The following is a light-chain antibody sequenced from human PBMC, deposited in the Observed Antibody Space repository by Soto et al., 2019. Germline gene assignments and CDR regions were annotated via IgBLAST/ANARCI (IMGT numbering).Light chain of an antibody. Sequence: QSALTQPASVSGSPGQSITISCTGTSSDVGGYNYVSWYQQHPGKAPKLLIYDVTNRPSGVSDRFSGSKSGNTASLIISGLQAEDEVDYYCSSYTRNTTLVFGGGTKLTVL. CDR1: SSDVGGYNY. CDR2: DVT. J-gene: IGLJ2*01. V-gene: IGLV2-14*01. CDR3: SSYTRNTTLV.